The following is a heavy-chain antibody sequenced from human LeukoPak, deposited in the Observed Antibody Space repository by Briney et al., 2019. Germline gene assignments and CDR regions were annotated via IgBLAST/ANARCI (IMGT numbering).Heavy chain of an antibody. CDR2: INPNSGGT. J-gene: IGHJ5*02. V-gene: IGHV1-2*02. CDR3: ARVGIWFGGNHLRFDP. CDR1: GYTFTGYY. Sequence: ASVKVSCKASGYTFTGYYMHWVRQAPGQGLEWMGWINPNSGGTNYAQKFQGRVTMTRDTSISTAYMELSRLRSDDTAVYYCARVGIWFGGNHLRFDPWGQGTLVTVSS. D-gene: IGHD3-10*01.